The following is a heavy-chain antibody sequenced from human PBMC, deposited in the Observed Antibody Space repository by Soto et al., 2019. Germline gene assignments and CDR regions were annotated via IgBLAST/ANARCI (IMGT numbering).Heavy chain of an antibody. V-gene: IGHV3-23*01. J-gene: IGHJ4*02. Sequence: EVQVLESGGGLVQPGGSLRLSCAVSGFTFYNYAMSWVRQAPGKGLEWVSAITGSGDDTYHADSVKGRFTISRDNSKNTLYLQMNSLRAEDTAIYYCAKGSASGSPYYFDYWGRGTLVTVTS. CDR1: GFTFYNYA. CDR3: AKGSASGSPYYFDY. D-gene: IGHD6-25*01. CDR2: ITGSGDDT.